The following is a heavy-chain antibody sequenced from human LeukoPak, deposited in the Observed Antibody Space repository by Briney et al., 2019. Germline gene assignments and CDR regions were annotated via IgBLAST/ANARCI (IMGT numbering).Heavy chain of an antibody. J-gene: IGHJ6*02. Sequence: GGSLRLSCAASGLTFSSYDMSWVRQAPGKGLEWVASINHNGNVNYYVDSVKGRFTISRDNAKNSLYLQMSNLRAEDTAVYFCARGGGLDVWGQGATVTVSS. CDR2: INHNGNVN. D-gene: IGHD3-16*01. CDR3: ARGGGLDV. CDR1: GLTFSSYD. V-gene: IGHV3-7*03.